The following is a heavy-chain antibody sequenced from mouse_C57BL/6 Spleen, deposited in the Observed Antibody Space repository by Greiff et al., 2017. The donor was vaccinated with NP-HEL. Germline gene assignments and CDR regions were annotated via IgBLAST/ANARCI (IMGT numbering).Heavy chain of an antibody. J-gene: IGHJ2*01. Sequence: VQLQQPGAELVMPGASVKLSCKASGYTFTSYWMHWVKQRPGQGLEWIGEIDPSDSYTNYNQKFKGKSTLTVDKSSSTAYMPLSSLTSEGSAVYDCARSLPLSESYVDYWGQGTTLTVSS. CDR1: GYTFTSYW. V-gene: IGHV1-69*01. CDR2: IDPSDSYT. CDR3: ARSLPLSESYVDY.